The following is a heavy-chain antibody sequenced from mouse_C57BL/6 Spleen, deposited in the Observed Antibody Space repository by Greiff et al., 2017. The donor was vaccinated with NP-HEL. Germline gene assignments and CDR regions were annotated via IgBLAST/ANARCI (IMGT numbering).Heavy chain of an antibody. CDR3: ARDYGKDY. Sequence: EVHLVESGGGLVKPGGSLKLSCAASGFTFSSYAMSWVRQTPEKRLEWVATISDGGSYTYYPDNVKGRFTISRDNAKNNLYLQMSHLKSEDTAMYYCARDYGKDYWGQGTTLTVSS. CDR1: GFTFSSYA. V-gene: IGHV5-4*01. CDR2: ISDGGSYT. J-gene: IGHJ2*01. D-gene: IGHD1-1*01.